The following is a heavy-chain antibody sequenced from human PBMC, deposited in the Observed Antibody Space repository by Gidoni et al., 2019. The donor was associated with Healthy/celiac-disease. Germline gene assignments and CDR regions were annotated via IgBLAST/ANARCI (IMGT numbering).Heavy chain of an antibody. J-gene: IGHJ4*02. CDR1: GGSISSSSYY. D-gene: IGHD3-9*01. Sequence: LQLQASGPGLVKPSETLSLTCTVSGGSISSSSYYWGWIRQPPGKGLEWIGSIYYSGSTYYNPSLKSRVTISVDTSKNQFSLKLSSVTAADTAVYYGARTYYDILTGQDYWGQGTLVTVSS. V-gene: IGHV4-39*01. CDR2: IYYSGST. CDR3: ARTYYDILTGQDY.